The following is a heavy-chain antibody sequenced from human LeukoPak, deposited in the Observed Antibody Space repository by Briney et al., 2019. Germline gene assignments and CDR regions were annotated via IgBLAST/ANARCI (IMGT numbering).Heavy chain of an antibody. D-gene: IGHD1-26*01. V-gene: IGHV6-1*01. J-gene: IGHJ4*02. Sequence: SQTLSLTCAISGDSVSRTDAGWNWIRQSPSRGLEWLGRIYYRSHWYGDDVLSMKSRITINPDAAKNQFSLNLSSVTAADTAVYYCARVGVTADFDYWGQGTLVTVSS. CDR2: IYYRSHWYG. CDR3: ARVGVTADFDY. CDR1: GDSVSRTDAG.